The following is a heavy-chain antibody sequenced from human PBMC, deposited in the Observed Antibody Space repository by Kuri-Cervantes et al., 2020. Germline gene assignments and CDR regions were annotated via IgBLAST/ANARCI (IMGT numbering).Heavy chain of an antibody. J-gene: IGHJ3*02. CDR1: GFTLGDYA. CDR2: IRSKAYGGTT. D-gene: IGHD3-10*01. Sequence: GGSLGLSCTASGFTLGDYAMSWFRQAPGKGLEWVGFIRSKAYGGTTEYAASVKGRFTISRDDSKSIAYLQMNSLRAEDTAVYYCAKQTGWDIRGVIFADAFDIWGQGTMVTVSS. V-gene: IGHV3-49*03. CDR3: AKQTGWDIRGVIFADAFDI.